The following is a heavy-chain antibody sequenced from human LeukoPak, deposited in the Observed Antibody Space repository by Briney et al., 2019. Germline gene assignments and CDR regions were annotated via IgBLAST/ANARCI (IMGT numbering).Heavy chain of an antibody. Sequence: ASVKVSCTASGYTFTAYYMHWVRQAPGQGLERMGWINTKSGGTNYAQKFQGRVTMTRDTSISTAYMELSRLRSDYTAVYYCARGGAAAENPELIDYWGQGTLVTVSS. CDR1: GYTFTAYY. J-gene: IGHJ4*02. CDR2: INTKSGGT. V-gene: IGHV1-2*02. D-gene: IGHD6-13*01. CDR3: ARGGAAAENPELIDY.